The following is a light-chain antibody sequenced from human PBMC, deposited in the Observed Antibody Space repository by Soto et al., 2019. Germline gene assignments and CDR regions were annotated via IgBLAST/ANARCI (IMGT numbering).Light chain of an antibody. J-gene: IGKJ5*01. CDR2: AAS. Sequence: QLTQSPSSLSASVGARVTLTCRASQSISSYLNWYQQKPGKAPKLLIYAASSLQSGVPSRFSGSGSGTDFTLTIIRLQPEDVATYYCQHWDSTRNTFDQGTRLDIK. V-gene: IGKV1-39*01. CDR3: QHWDSTRNT. CDR1: QSISSY.